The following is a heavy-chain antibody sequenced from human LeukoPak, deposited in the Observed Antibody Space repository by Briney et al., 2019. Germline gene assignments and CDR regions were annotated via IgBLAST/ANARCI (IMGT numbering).Heavy chain of an antibody. CDR2: INPNSGGT. J-gene: IGHJ4*02. CDR1: GYTFTSYG. CDR3: ARIVPLEWLADY. D-gene: IGHD3-3*01. V-gene: IGHV1-2*02. Sequence: ASVKVSCKASGYTFTSYGISWVRQAPGQGLEWMGWINPNSGGTNYAQKFQGRVTMTRDTSISTAYMELSRLRSDDTAVYYCARIVPLEWLADYWGQGTLVTVSS.